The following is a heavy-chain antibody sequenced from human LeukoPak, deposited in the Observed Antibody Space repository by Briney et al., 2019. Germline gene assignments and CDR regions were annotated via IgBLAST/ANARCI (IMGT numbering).Heavy chain of an antibody. V-gene: IGHV4-39*07. Sequence: SETLSLTCTVSGGSISSSSYYWGWIRQPPGKGLEWIGSIYYSGSTYYNPSLKSRVTISVDTSKNQFSLKLSSVTAADTAVYYCARDVDTAMAWRGAFDIWGQGTMVTVSS. J-gene: IGHJ3*02. CDR3: ARDVDTAMAWRGAFDI. CDR1: GGSISSSSYY. CDR2: IYYSGST. D-gene: IGHD5-18*01.